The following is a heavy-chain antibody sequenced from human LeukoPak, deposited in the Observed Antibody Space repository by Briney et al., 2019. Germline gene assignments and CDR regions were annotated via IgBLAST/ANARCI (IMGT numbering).Heavy chain of an antibody. Sequence: GGSLRLSCAASGFTFDDYAMHWVRQAPGKGLEWVLGISWNSGSIGYADSVKGRFTISRDNAKNSLYLQMNSLRAEDMALYYCAKDIGGGGAGYFQHWGQGTLVTVSS. CDR1: GFTFDDYA. D-gene: IGHD2-21*01. CDR2: ISWNSGSI. V-gene: IGHV3-9*03. CDR3: AKDIGGGGAGYFQH. J-gene: IGHJ1*01.